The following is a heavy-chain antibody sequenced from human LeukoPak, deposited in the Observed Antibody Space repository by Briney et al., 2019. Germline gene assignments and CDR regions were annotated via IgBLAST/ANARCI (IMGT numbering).Heavy chain of an antibody. D-gene: IGHD4-17*01. J-gene: IGHJ4*02. CDR2: ISSSSTTI. V-gene: IGHV3-48*02. CDR1: GFTFSTYS. CDR3: ARDHYGDLSFDY. Sequence: GGSLRLSCAASGFTFSTYSMNWVRQAPGKGLEWISYISSSSTTIYYADSVKGRFTISRDNAKNSLYLQMNSLRDEDTAVYYCARDHYGDLSFDYWGQGTLVTVSS.